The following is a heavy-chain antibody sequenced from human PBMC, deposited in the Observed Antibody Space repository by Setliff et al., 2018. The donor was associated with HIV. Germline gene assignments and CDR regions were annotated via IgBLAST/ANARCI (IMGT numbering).Heavy chain of an antibody. Sequence: GGSLRLSCAASGFTFSSYGMHWVRQAPGKGLEWVTFIRYDGSDKYYADSVKGRFTISRDNSKNTLYLQMNSLSAEDTAVYYCARGESRNMFYYFYMDVWGKGTTVTVSS. CDR3: ARGESRNMFYYFYMDV. V-gene: IGHV3-30*02. D-gene: IGHD3-10*02. CDR2: IRYDGSDK. CDR1: GFTFSSYG. J-gene: IGHJ6*03.